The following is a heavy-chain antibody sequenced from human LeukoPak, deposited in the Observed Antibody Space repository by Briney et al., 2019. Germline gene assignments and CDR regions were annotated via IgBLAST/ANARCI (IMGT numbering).Heavy chain of an antibody. CDR3: AKDSSKVVVITTIDY. Sequence: GGSLRLSCAASGFTFSSYAMSWVRQAPGKGLEWVSAISGSGGSTYYADSVKGRFTISRDNSKDTLYLQMNSLRAEDTAVYYCAKDSSKVVVITTIDYWGQGTLVTVSS. D-gene: IGHD3-22*01. CDR2: ISGSGGST. CDR1: GFTFSSYA. V-gene: IGHV3-23*01. J-gene: IGHJ4*02.